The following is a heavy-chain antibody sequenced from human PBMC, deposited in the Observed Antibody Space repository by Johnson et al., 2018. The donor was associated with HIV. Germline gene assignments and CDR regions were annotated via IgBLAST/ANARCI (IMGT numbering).Heavy chain of an antibody. CDR2: ISYDGSNK. D-gene: IGHD6-6*01. CDR3: ASDLGPSIAARPTVCLFAFDI. CDR1: GFTFSSYA. Sequence: QVQLVESGGGVVQPGRSLRLSCAASGFTFSSYAMHWVRQAPGKGLEWVAVISYDGSNKYYADSVKGRFTISRDNSKNTLYLQMNSLRAEDTAVYYCASDLGPSIAARPTVCLFAFDIWGHGTMVTVSS. J-gene: IGHJ3*02. V-gene: IGHV3-30*04.